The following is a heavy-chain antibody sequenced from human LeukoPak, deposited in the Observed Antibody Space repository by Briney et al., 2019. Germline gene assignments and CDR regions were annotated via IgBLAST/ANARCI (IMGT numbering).Heavy chain of an antibody. D-gene: IGHD1-1*01. J-gene: IGHJ4*02. V-gene: IGHV4-4*09. CDR3: ARPRTTGTTGYFDY. CDR1: GCSISTYY. CDR2: IYTTEST. Sequence: SETLSLTCTVSGCSISTYYWSWIRQPPGKGLEWIGYIYTTESTNYNPSLESRVTISVDTSKNQFSLMLSSVTAADTAFYYCARPRTTGTTGYFDYWGQGILVTVSS.